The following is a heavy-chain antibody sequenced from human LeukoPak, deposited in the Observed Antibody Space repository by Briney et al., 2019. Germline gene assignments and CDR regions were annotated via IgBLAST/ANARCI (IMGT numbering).Heavy chain of an antibody. CDR1: GNTFTSYD. V-gene: IGHV1-8*01. Sequence: GASVKVSCKASGNTFTSYDINWVRQATGQGLEWMGWMNHNSGNTGYAQKFQGRVTMTRNTSISAAYMELSSLRSEDTAVYYCARGWEAVAGTDYWGQGTLVTVSS. CDR2: MNHNSGNT. J-gene: IGHJ4*02. D-gene: IGHD6-19*01. CDR3: ARGWEAVAGTDY.